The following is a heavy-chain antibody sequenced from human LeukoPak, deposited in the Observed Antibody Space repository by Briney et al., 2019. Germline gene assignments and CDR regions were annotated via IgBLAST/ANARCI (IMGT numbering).Heavy chain of an antibody. V-gene: IGHV3-30*02. Sequence: GGSLRLSCTASGFTFSDNGIHWVRQAPGKGLEWVAFVQSDGGGIHYTESMKGRLTISRDDSKNTVYLQMESLRAEDTAVYYCARDPKYAYRALEYWGQGTLVTVSS. D-gene: IGHD3-16*01. CDR3: ARDPKYAYRALEY. CDR1: GFTFSDNG. CDR2: VQSDGGGI. J-gene: IGHJ4*02.